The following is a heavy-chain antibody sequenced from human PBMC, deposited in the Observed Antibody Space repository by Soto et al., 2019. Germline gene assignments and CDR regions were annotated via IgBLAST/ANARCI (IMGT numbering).Heavy chain of an antibody. V-gene: IGHV1-18*01. CDR2: ISTYNGDT. CDR1: GYSFTTYG. D-gene: IGHD2-15*01. J-gene: IGHJ6*02. Sequence: QVQLVQSGAEVKKPGASVKVSCKASGYSFTTYGIAWVRQAPGQGLEWMGWISTYNGDTDYAQNLQGRVIMTTDTSTTTAYMELRSLRSGDTAVYYCAREGSRPYYYYGMDVWGQGTTVSVSS. CDR3: AREGSRPYYYYGMDV.